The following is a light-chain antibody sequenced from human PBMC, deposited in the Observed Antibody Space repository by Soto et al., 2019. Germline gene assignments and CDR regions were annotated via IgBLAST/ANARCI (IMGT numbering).Light chain of an antibody. CDR1: QTVSSS. J-gene: IGKJ1*01. CDR3: QQYGSSTWT. V-gene: IGKV3-20*01. CDR2: GAS. Sequence: EIVLTQSTATLSLSPGERATLSCRASQTVSSSLAWYQQKPGQAPRLLIYGASSRATGIPDRFSGSGSGTDFTLTISRLEPEDFAVYYCQQYGSSTWTFGQGTKVDIK.